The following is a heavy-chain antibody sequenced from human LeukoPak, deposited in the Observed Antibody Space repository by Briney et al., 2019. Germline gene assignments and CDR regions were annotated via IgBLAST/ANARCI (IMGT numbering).Heavy chain of an antibody. CDR2: IYSGGST. J-gene: IGHJ4*02. Sequence: GGSLRLSCAASGFTVSSNYMSWVRQAPGKGLERVSVIYSGGSTHYADSVKGRFTTSRDNSKNTLFLQMNSLRAEDTAIYYCAKYGPQDSGSSHFDYWGQGALVTVSS. CDR3: AKYGPQDSGSSHFDY. D-gene: IGHD1-26*01. CDR1: GFTVSSNY. V-gene: IGHV3-53*01.